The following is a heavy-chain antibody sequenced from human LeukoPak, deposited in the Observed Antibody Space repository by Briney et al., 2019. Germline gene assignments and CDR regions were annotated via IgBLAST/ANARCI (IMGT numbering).Heavy chain of an antibody. CDR3: ARDTGYSRGDDY. V-gene: IGHV3-21*01. Sequence: GESLRLSCAASGFSFSTYNMNWVRQASGKGLEWDSSITTSSTYIYYADSVKGRFTISRDNAKNSLYLQMNSLRAEDTAAYYCARDTGYSRGDDYWGQGTLVTVSS. J-gene: IGHJ4*02. CDR2: ITTSSTYI. D-gene: IGHD6-19*01. CDR1: GFSFSTYN.